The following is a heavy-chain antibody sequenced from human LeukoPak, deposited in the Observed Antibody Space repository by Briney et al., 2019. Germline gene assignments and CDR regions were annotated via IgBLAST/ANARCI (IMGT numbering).Heavy chain of an antibody. J-gene: IGHJ4*02. CDR2: IHYSGRT. Sequence: SETLSFTCTVSYGSISSYYWSWLRQPPGKGLEWIGWIHYSGRTNHNPSLKSRVTISVDTSKNQFSLKLSSMTAADTAVYYCARQQVRGVIFGDFDYWGQGTLVTVSS. D-gene: IGHD3-10*01. V-gene: IGHV4-59*01. CDR3: ARQQVRGVIFGDFDY. CDR1: YGSISSYY.